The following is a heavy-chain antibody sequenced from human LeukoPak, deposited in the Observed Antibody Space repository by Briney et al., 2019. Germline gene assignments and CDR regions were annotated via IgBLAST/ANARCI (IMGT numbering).Heavy chain of an antibody. J-gene: IGHJ1*01. CDR3: AKAPPYYSDSIGYFQH. D-gene: IGHD3-22*01. Sequence: PGGSLRLSCAASGFTFDDSAMHWVRQVPGKGLEWVSGISWNSGIIDYADSVKGRFTISRDNAKNSLYLQMNNLRPDDTAFYYCAKAPPYYSDSIGYFQHWGQGTLVTVSS. CDR1: GFTFDDSA. V-gene: IGHV3-9*01. CDR2: ISWNSGII.